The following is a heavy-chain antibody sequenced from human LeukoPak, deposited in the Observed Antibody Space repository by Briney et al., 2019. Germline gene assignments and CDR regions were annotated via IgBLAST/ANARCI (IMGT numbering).Heavy chain of an antibody. CDR1: GFTFSSYS. Sequence: GGSLRLSCAASGFTFSSYSMNWVRQAPGKGLEWVSYISSSSSTIYYADSVKGRFTISRDNAKNSLYLQMNSLRAEDTAVYYCARELGYCSSTSCYGAPFDYWGQGTLVTVSS. CDR3: ARELGYCSSTSCYGAPFDY. J-gene: IGHJ4*02. V-gene: IGHV3-48*01. D-gene: IGHD2-2*01. CDR2: ISSSSSTI.